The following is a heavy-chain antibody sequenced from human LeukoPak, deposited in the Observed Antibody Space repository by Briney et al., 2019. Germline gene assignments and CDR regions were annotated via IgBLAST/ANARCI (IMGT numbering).Heavy chain of an antibody. CDR2: LSGSGAAT. V-gene: IGHV3-23*01. Sequence: PGGSLRLSCEASGFTFKNYAMAWVRRAPGKGLEWVSGLSGSGAATFYADSVKGRFTISRDNSNNTLYQRLNSLRAEDTAIYFCAKDRWYDGESGYFDHWGRGTLVTVSS. J-gene: IGHJ4*02. D-gene: IGHD3-10*01. CDR1: GFTFKNYA. CDR3: AKDRWYDGESGYFDH.